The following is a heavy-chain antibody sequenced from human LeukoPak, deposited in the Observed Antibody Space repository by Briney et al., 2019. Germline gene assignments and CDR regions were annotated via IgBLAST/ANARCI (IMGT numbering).Heavy chain of an antibody. CDR2: INPNSGGT. CDR3: ARSESRGVITGTTSY. J-gene: IGHJ4*02. V-gene: IGHV1-2*02. CDR1: GYSFTGYY. Sequence: ASVKVSFKASGYSFTGYYMHWVRQAPGQGLEWMGWINPNSGGTNYAQKFQGRVTMTRDTSISTAYMELSRLRSDDTAVYYCARSESRGVITGTTSYWGQGTLVTVSS. D-gene: IGHD1-20*01.